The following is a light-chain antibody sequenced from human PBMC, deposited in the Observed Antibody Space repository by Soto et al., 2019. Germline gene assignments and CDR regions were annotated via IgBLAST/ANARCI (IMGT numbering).Light chain of an antibody. CDR3: GTWDSSLSAGNFV. Sequence: QSVLTQPPSMSAAPGQRVTISCSGSSSNIGNNYVSWYQQLPGTAPKLLIYDNNKRPSGIPDRFSGSRSGTSATLGITGLQTGDEADYYCGTWDSSLSAGNFVFGTGTKLTVL. J-gene: IGLJ1*01. CDR1: SSNIGNNY. CDR2: DNN. V-gene: IGLV1-51*01.